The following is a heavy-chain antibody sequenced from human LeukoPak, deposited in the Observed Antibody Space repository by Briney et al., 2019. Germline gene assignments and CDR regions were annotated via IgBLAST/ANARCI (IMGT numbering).Heavy chain of an antibody. J-gene: IGHJ6*02. Sequence: SVKVSCKASGGTFGSYAISWVRQAPGQGLEWMGRVIPILGIAKYAQKFQGRVTITADKPTSTAYMELSSLRSEDTAVYYCARDAVTRLGGDYYYYGMDVWGQGTTVTVSS. V-gene: IGHV1-69*04. CDR2: VIPILGIA. D-gene: IGHD3-16*01. CDR1: GGTFGSYA. CDR3: ARDAVTRLGGDYYYYGMDV.